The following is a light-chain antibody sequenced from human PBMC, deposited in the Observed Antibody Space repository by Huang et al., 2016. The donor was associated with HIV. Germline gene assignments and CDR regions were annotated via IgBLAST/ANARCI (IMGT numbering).Light chain of an antibody. CDR3: QQCGNWPRT. J-gene: IGKJ1*01. CDR2: GAS. Sequence: IVMTQSPATLSVSPGERATLSCRASQSISNNLAWYQQIPGQAPRLLIYGASTRATDIPARFSGSGSGTEFTLTISSLQSEDFAIYYCQQCGNWPRTFGQGTKVEIK. V-gene: IGKV3-15*01. CDR1: QSISNN.